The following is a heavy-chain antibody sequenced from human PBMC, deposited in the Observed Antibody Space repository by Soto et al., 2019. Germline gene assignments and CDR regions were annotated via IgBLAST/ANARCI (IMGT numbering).Heavy chain of an antibody. CDR1: GYKFIDYW. CDR2: IYPGDFDI. V-gene: IGHV5-51*01. Sequence: GESLKISCKGSGYKFIDYWIGWVRQVPGKGLEWVGSIYPGDFDIKYRPSFQGQVTISADKSTTTAYLQWNSPQASDTAMYYCVRTSGGEYYDSRQYYHSYWGQGTLVTVSS. CDR3: VRTSGGEYYDSRQYYHSY. D-gene: IGHD3-22*01. J-gene: IGHJ4*02.